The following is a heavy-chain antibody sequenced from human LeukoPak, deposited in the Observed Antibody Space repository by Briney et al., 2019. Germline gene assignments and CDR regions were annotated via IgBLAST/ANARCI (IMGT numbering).Heavy chain of an antibody. CDR2: IYYSGST. CDR3: ARASYCSSTSCYESHI. D-gene: IGHD2-2*01. Sequence: SETLSLTCTVSGGSISSYYWSWIRQPPGKGLEWIGYIYYSGSTYYNPSLKSRVTISVDTSKNQFSLNLSSVTAADTAVYYCARASYCSSTSCYESHIWGQGTMVTVSS. J-gene: IGHJ3*02. V-gene: IGHV4-59*12. CDR1: GGSISSYY.